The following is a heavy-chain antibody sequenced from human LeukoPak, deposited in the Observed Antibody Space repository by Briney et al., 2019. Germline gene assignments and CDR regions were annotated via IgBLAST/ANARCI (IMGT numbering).Heavy chain of an antibody. D-gene: IGHD4-11*01. CDR1: GGSISSGGYY. J-gene: IGHJ6*03. CDR2: IYHSGST. V-gene: IGHV4-30-2*01. CDR3: ARERNDYSFYYYMDV. Sequence: SETLSLTCTVSGGSISSGGYYWRWIRQPPGKGLEWIGYIYHSGSTYYNPSLKSRVTISVDRSKNQFSLKLSSVTAADTAVYYCARERNDYSFYYYMDVWGKGTTVTVSS.